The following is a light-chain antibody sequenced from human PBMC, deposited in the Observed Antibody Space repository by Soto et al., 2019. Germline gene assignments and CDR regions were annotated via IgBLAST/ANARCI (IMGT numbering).Light chain of an antibody. CDR1: TSDVGGYNY. CDR3: TSYTGSSVV. CDR2: DVS. J-gene: IGLJ2*01. Sequence: QSVLTQPASVSGSPGQSITISCTGTTSDVGGYNYVSWYQQHPGKAPKLMIYDVSNRPSGVSNRFSGSKSGNTASLTISGLQAEDEAEYYCTSYTGSSVVFGGGTKVTVL. V-gene: IGLV2-14*01.